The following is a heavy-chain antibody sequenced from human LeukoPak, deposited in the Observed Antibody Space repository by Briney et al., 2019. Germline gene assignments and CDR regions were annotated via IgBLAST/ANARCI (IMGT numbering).Heavy chain of an antibody. CDR2: ISYDGSNK. CDR3: ARDRPGTYYYDSSGYDY. CDR1: GFTFNNYG. V-gene: IGHV3-30*03. J-gene: IGHJ4*02. Sequence: PGTSLRPSCAASGFTFNNYGMHWVRQAPGKGLEWVAVISYDGSNKYYADSVKGRFTISRDNSKNTLYLQMNSLRAEDTAVYYCARDRPGTYYYDSSGYDYWGQGTLVTVSS. D-gene: IGHD3-22*01.